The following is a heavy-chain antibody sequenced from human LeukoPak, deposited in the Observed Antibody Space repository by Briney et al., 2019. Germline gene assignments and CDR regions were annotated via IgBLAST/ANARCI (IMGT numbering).Heavy chain of an antibody. CDR1: GGSISSSSYY. CDR3: GRSAGFVHFDH. V-gene: IGHV4-39*07. Sequence: KTSETLSLTCTVSGGSISSSSYYWGWIRQAPGKGLEWIGSIHYSGSTNYNPSLKSRVTISVDTSKNQFSLKLSSVTAADTAVYYCGRSAGFVHFDHWGQGTLVTVTS. CDR2: IHYSGST. J-gene: IGHJ4*02. D-gene: IGHD3-16*01.